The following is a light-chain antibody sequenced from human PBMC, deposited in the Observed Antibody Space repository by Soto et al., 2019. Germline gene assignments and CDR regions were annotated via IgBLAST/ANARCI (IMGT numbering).Light chain of an antibody. J-gene: IGKJ1*01. CDR2: SAS. CDR3: QSNYILPWT. V-gene: IGKV1-39*01. CDR1: QYIGNY. Sequence: DIQVTQSPPSLSASVGYRVTITCRASQYIGNYFNWYQHKPGKAPQLLIYSASTLQIGVPSRFSGSVSGTDFTLTITTLQPDDFASYYCQSNYILPWTFGQGTKVETK.